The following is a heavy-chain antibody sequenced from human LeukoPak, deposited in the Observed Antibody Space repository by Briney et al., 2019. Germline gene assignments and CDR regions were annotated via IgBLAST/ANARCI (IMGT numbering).Heavy chain of an antibody. CDR1: GFIVSNNY. D-gene: IGHD3-22*01. V-gene: IGHV3-53*01. J-gene: IGHJ4*02. CDR2: IYSGGGT. Sequence: GESLRLSCAASGFIVSNNYMNWVRQAPGKGLEWVSIIYSGGGTYYADSVKGRFTISRDNSKNTLYLQMNSLRADDTAVYYCARGCYYERSGYCPFDYWGPGTLVTVSS. CDR3: ARGCYYERSGYCPFDY.